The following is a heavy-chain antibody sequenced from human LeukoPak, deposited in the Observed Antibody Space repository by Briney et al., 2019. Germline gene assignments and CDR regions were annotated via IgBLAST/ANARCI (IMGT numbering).Heavy chain of an antibody. D-gene: IGHD6-13*01. Sequence: GGSLRLSCAASGFTVSSNYMSWVRQAPGKGLEWVSAISGSGGSTYYADSVKGRFTISRDNSKNTLYLQMNSLRAEDTAVYYCASHSSSWADYFDYWGQGTLVTVSS. V-gene: IGHV3-23*01. J-gene: IGHJ4*02. CDR1: GFTVSSNY. CDR2: ISGSGGST. CDR3: ASHSSSWADYFDY.